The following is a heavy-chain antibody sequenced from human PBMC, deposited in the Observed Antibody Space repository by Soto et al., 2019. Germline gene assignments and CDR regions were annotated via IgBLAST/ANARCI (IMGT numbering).Heavy chain of an antibody. Sequence: EVQLVESGGGLVQPGGSLRLSCEVSGFTFSSYWMQWVRQAPGKGLVWVSRINSEGTTTTYADSVKGRFTISRDNAKNTLFLQMNSLRAEDTAVYYCGRAPGGTGIVDYWGQGTLVNVSS. V-gene: IGHV3-74*02. J-gene: IGHJ4*02. CDR2: INSEGTTT. CDR1: GFTFSSYW. D-gene: IGHD7-27*01. CDR3: GRAPGGTGIVDY.